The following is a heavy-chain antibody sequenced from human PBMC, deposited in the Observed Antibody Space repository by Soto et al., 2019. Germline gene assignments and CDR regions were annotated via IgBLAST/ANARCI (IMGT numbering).Heavy chain of an antibody. CDR2: IIPISDTT. CDR1: GGTFSSYA. J-gene: IGHJ6*02. V-gene: IGHV1-69*01. CDR3: ARSQGSSTSLEIYYYYYYGMDV. Sequence: QVQLVQSGAEVKKPGSSVKVSCKASGGTFSSYAISWVRQAPGQGLEWMGGIIPISDTTNYAQKFQGRVMITADESTSTAYMELSSLRSEDTAVYYCARSQGSSTSLEIYYYYYYGMDVWGQGTRVTVSS. D-gene: IGHD2-2*01.